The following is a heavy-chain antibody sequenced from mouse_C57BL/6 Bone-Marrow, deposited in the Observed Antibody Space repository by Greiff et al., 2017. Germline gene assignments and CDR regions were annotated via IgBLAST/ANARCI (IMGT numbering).Heavy chain of an antibody. Sequence: VQLVESGAELARPGASVKMSCKASGYTFTSYTMHWVKQRPGQGLEWIGYINPSSGYTKYNQKFKDKATLTADKSSSTAYMQLSSLTSEDSAVYYCARGLRNFDYWGQGTTLTVSS. D-gene: IGHD1-1*01. CDR3: ARGLRNFDY. CDR1: GYTFTSYT. V-gene: IGHV1-4*01. CDR2: INPSSGYT. J-gene: IGHJ2*01.